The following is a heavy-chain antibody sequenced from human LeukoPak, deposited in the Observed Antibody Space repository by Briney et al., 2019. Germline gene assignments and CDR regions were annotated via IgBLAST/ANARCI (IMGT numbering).Heavy chain of an antibody. CDR3: AKKSGNLYYFDY. CDR1: GFTLSSYW. V-gene: IGHV3-74*01. Sequence: GGSLRLSCAASGFTLSSYWMHWVRQAPGKGLVWVSRINSDGSSTSYADSVKGRFTISRDNAKNTLYLQMNSLRAEDTAVYYCAKKSGNLYYFDYWGQGTLVTVSS. J-gene: IGHJ4*02. CDR2: INSDGSST. D-gene: IGHD1-14*01.